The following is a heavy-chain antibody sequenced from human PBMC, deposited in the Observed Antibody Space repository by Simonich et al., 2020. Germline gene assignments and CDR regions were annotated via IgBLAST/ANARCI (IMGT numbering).Heavy chain of an antibody. CDR2: IWYDGSNK. D-gene: IGHD6-13*01. Sequence: QVQLVESGGGVVQPGRSLRLSCAASGFTFSSYGMHWVRQAPGKGLEWVVVIWYDGSNKYYTDSGKGRFTISGDNSKNTLYLQMNSLRAEDTAVYYCARAYSSSWYNWFDPWGQGTLVTVSS. CDR1: GFTFSSYG. V-gene: IGHV3-33*01. J-gene: IGHJ5*02. CDR3: ARAYSSSWYNWFDP.